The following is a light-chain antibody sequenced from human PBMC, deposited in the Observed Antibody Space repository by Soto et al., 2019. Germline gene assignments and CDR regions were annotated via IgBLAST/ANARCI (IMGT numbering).Light chain of an antibody. Sequence: EMVLTQSPGALSLSPGERATISCRASQSVSTHYLAWYQQRPGQAPRLLMYATSTRATGIPDRFSGSGSGTDFTLTITRLEPEDFAVYYCQSYGSSPLTFGQGTKLEL. CDR2: ATS. J-gene: IGKJ2*01. CDR3: QSYGSSPLT. CDR1: QSVSTHY. V-gene: IGKV3-20*01.